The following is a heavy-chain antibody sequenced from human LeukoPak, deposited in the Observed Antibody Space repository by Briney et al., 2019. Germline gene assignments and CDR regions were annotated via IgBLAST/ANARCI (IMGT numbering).Heavy chain of an antibody. D-gene: IGHD3-10*01. CDR3: AREVNSVLLWFGELSSNYYYYYMDV. J-gene: IGHJ6*03. V-gene: IGHV3-21*01. CDR2: ISSSGSYI. Sequence: GGSLRLSCAASGFTFSSYSMNWVRQAPGKGLEWVSSISSSGSYIYYADSVKGRFTISRDNAKNSLYLQMNSLRAEDTAVYYCAREVNSVLLWFGELSSNYYYYYMDVWGKGTTVTVSS. CDR1: GFTFSSYS.